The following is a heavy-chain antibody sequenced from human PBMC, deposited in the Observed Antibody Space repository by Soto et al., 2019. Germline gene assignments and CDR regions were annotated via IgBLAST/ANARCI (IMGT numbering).Heavy chain of an antibody. V-gene: IGHV4-34*01. Sequence: SETLSLTCAVYGGSFSGYSWTWIRQPPGKGLEWIGEINHSGSTKYNPSLESRVTISLDTSKNHFSLKLSSVTADDTAVYYCAREISAGFGEPWLDPWGQGTLVTVSS. D-gene: IGHD3-10*01. CDR1: GGSFSGYS. CDR2: INHSGST. J-gene: IGHJ5*02. CDR3: AREISAGFGEPWLDP.